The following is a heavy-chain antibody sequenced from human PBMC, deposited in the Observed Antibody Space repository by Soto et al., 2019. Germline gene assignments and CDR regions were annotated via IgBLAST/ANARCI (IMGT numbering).Heavy chain of an antibody. CDR1: GGSISSYD. J-gene: IGHJ6*02. CDR2: IYYSGST. V-gene: IGHV4-59*01. D-gene: IGHD3-3*01. Sequence: SETLFLTSTVSGGSISSYDGSWIRQPPGKGLEWIGYIYYSGSTNYNPSLKSRVTISVDTSKNQFSLKLSSVTAADTAVYYCARVGAENYVFWRGYFTDYYHGMDSWGHGPPVTVS. CDR3: ARVGAENYVFWRGYFTDYYHGMDS.